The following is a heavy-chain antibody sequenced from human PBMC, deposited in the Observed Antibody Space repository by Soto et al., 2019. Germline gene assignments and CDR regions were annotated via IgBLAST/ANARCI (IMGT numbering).Heavy chain of an antibody. D-gene: IGHD2-15*01. CDR3: ARGPGGPDGPGDY. CDR1: GYTFTSYA. Sequence: QVQLVQSGSEVKKPGASVKVSCKASGYTFTSYAMHWVRQAPGQRLEWMGWINAGNVNTKYSQKFQGRVTITRDTSACTAYMELSSLRSEDTAVYYCARGPGGPDGPGDYWGQGTLVTVSS. V-gene: IGHV1-3*01. CDR2: INAGNVNT. J-gene: IGHJ4*02.